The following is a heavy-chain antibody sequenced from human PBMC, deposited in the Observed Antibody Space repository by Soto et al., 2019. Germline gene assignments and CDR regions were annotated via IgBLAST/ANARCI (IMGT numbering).Heavy chain of an antibody. CDR2: INHSGST. CDR3: ARDKITGLFDY. CDR1: GGSFSGYD. Sequence: SETMSLTSAVYGGSFSGYDWSWIRQPPGKGLEWIGEINHSGSTNYNPSLKSRVTISVDTSKNQFSLKLTSVTAADTAVYYCARDKITGLFDYWGQGTLVTVSS. J-gene: IGHJ4*02. V-gene: IGHV4-34*01. D-gene: IGHD2-8*02.